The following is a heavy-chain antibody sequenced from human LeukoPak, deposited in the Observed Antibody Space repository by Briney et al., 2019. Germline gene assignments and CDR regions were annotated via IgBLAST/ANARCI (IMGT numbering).Heavy chain of an antibody. CDR3: AKEPGSTGAYDT. V-gene: IGHV3-30*02. CDR1: GFTFSDCS. Sequence: GGSLRLSCAASGFTFSDCSMHWVRLAPGKGLEWVAFIRYDGIGKSYADSVKGRFTVSRDNSKDTLFLQMNSLRTEDTAVYYCAKEPGSTGAYDTWGQGTLVTVSS. D-gene: IGHD5-12*01. J-gene: IGHJ4*02. CDR2: IRYDGIGK.